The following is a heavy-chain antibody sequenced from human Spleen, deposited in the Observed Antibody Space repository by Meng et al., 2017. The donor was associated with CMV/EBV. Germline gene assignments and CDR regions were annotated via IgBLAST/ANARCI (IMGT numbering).Heavy chain of an antibody. CDR3: ARDLLYCSSTSCSSGGGWGY. J-gene: IGHJ4*02. V-gene: IGHV4-59*01. D-gene: IGHD2-2*01. CDR1: GGSISSYY. CDR2: IYYSGST. Sequence: GSLRLSCTASGGSISSYYWSWIRQPSGKGLEWIGYIYYSGSTNHNPSLKSRVTISVDPSKNQFSLKLSSVTAAYTAVYYCARDLLYCSSTSCSSGGGWGYWGQGTLVTVSS.